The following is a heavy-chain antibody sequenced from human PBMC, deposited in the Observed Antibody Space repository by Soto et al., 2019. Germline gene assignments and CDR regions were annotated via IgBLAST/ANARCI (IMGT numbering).Heavy chain of an antibody. Sequence: HPGGSLRLSCAASGFTFDDYAMHWVRQAPGKGLEWVSGISWNSGSIGYADSVKGRFTISRDNAKNSLYLQMNSLRAEDTALYYCAKDSSGFQHWGQGTLVTVSS. V-gene: IGHV3-9*01. CDR2: ISWNSGSI. CDR3: AKDSSGFQH. J-gene: IGHJ1*01. CDR1: GFTFDDYA.